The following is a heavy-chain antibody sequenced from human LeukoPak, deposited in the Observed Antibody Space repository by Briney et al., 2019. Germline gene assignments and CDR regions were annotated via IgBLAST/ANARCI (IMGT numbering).Heavy chain of an antibody. J-gene: IGHJ4*02. CDR1: GGSFSGYY. Sequence: KPSETLSLTCAVYGGSFSGYYWSWIRQPPGKGLEWIGEINHSGSTNYNPSLKSRVTISVDTSKNQFSLKLSSVTAADTVVYYCARGALLEWLLPFDYWGQGTLVTVSS. CDR3: ARGALLEWLLPFDY. D-gene: IGHD3-3*01. CDR2: INHSGST. V-gene: IGHV4-34*01.